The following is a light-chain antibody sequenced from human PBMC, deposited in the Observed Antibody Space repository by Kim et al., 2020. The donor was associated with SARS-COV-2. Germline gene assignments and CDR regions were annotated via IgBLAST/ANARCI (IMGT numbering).Light chain of an antibody. Sequence: PEKTDTIHAGGTDMGTKGVHRCHQRPGQALVLVIYYDGERPSGIPERISGSNSANNATLTISRVEAGDEADYYCQVWDSRSDHVVFGGGTQLTVL. CDR3: QVWDSRSDHVV. J-gene: IGLJ2*01. CDR2: YDG. V-gene: IGLV3-21*01. CDR1: DMGTKG.